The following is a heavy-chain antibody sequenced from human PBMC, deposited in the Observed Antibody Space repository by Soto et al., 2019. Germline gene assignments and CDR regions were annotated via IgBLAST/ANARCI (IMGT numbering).Heavy chain of an antibody. V-gene: IGHV4-31*03. CDR3: ARGVTLVRGVIHTPYFDY. Sequence: PSETLSLTCTVSGGSISSGGYYWSWIRPHPGKGLEWIGYIYYSGSTYYNPSLKSRVTISVDTSKNQFSLKLSSVTAADTAVYYCARGVTLVRGVIHTPYFDYWGQGALVTVSS. CDR2: IYYSGST. D-gene: IGHD3-10*01. CDR1: GGSISSGGYY. J-gene: IGHJ4*02.